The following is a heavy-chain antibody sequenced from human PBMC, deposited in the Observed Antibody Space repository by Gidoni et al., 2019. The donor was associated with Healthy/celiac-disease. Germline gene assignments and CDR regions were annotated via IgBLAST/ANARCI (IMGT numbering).Heavy chain of an antibody. CDR3: ARVVRYDYVWWIYRDPYYYYMDV. CDR2: IYYSGST. V-gene: IGHV4-59*01. J-gene: IGHJ6*03. CDR1: GGSISSYY. D-gene: IGHD3-16*02. Sequence: QVQLQESCTGLVQHSETLSLTCTVSGGSISSYYWRWIRQPPGTGLEWIGYIYYSGSTNYNPSLKSRLTISVDTSKNQFSLKLSSVTAADTAVYYCARVVRYDYVWWIYRDPYYYYMDVWGKGTTVTVSS.